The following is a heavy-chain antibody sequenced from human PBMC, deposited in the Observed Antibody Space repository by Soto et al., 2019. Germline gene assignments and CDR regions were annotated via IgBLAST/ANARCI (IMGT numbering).Heavy chain of an antibody. V-gene: IGHV4-34*01. CDR3: ARRAPYYDILTGYYDYGMDV. J-gene: IGHJ6*02. CDR2: INHSGST. D-gene: IGHD3-9*01. Sequence: QVQLQQWGAGLLKPSETLSLTCAVYGGSFSGYYWSWIRQPPGKGLEWIGEINHSGSTNYNPSLKSRVTISVDPSKNQFSLKLSSVTAADTAVYYCARRAPYYDILTGYYDYGMDVWGQGTTVTVSS. CDR1: GGSFSGYY.